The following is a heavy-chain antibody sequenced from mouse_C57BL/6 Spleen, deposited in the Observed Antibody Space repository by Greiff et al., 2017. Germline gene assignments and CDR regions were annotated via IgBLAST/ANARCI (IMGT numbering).Heavy chain of an antibody. V-gene: IGHV14-2*01. Sequence: EVQLQQSGAELVKPGASVKLSCKASGFNIKDYYMHWVKQRTEQGLEWIGRIDPEDGETKYAPQFQGKATITADASSNTAYLQLSSLTSEDTAVYYCAREEEDARDYWGQGTSVTVSS. CDR3: AREEEDARDY. CDR1: GFNIKDYY. J-gene: IGHJ4*01. CDR2: IDPEDGET.